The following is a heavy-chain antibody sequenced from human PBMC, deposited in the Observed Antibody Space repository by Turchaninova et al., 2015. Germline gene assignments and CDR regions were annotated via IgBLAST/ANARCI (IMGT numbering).Heavy chain of an antibody. D-gene: IGHD4/OR15-4a*01. CDR3: ARDISSMV. Sequence: QVQLVQSGAEVKKPGCSVKVSCKSSGCTFSSYAISWVRQAPGQGLEWMGRIIPILGIANDAQKFQGRVTITADKSTSTAYMELSSLRSEDTAVYYCARDISSMVWGQGTLVTVSS. CDR1: GCTFSSYA. V-gene: IGHV1-69*04. J-gene: IGHJ4*02. CDR2: IIPILGIA.